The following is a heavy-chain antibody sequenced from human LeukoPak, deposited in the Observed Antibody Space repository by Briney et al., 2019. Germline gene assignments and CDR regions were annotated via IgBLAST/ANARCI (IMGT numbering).Heavy chain of an antibody. Sequence: RASETLSLTCTVSGGSISSSSYYWGWIRQPPVKGLEWIGSIYYSGSTYYNPSLKSRVTISVDTSKNQFSLKLTSVTAADTAVYYCASHRRRIAVAGTGWFDPWGQGTLVTVSS. D-gene: IGHD6-19*01. CDR1: GGSISSSSYY. CDR3: ASHRRRIAVAGTGWFDP. CDR2: IYYSGST. J-gene: IGHJ5*02. V-gene: IGHV4-39*07.